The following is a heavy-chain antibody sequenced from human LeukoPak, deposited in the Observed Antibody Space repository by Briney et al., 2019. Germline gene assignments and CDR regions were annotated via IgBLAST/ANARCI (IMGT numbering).Heavy chain of an antibody. CDR2: IYYSGST. J-gene: IGHJ4*02. CDR1: GGSISSYY. CDR3: ARRSSGWYQNYFDY. V-gene: IGHV4-59*08. D-gene: IGHD6-19*01. Sequence: PSETLSLTCTVSGGSISSYYWGWIRQPPGKGLEWIGYIYYSGSTNCNPSLKSRVTISVDTSKNQFSLKLSSVTAADTAVYYCARRSSGWYQNYFDYWGQGTLVTVSS.